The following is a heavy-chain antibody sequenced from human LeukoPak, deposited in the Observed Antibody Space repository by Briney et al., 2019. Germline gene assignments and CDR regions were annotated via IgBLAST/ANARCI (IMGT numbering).Heavy chain of an antibody. CDR1: GFTFSDYY. CDR3: ARGWYYGSGSRYYFDY. J-gene: IGHJ4*02. CDR2: ISSSGSTI. Sequence: GGSLRLSCAASGFTFSDYYMSWIRQAPGKGLEWVSYISSSGSTIYYADSVKGRFTISRDNAKNSLYLQMNSLRAEDTAVYYCARGWYYGSGSRYYFDYWGQGTLVTVSS. D-gene: IGHD3-10*01. V-gene: IGHV3-11*01.